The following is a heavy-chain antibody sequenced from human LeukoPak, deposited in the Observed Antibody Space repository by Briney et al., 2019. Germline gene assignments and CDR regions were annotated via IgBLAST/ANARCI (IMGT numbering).Heavy chain of an antibody. V-gene: IGHV4-39*01. CDR3: ARGGPLSFDY. CDR1: GGSINSSSYY. D-gene: IGHD1-14*01. Sequence: PSETLSLTCTVSGGSINSSSYYWGWIRQPPGKGLEWIGSIYYSGSTYYNPSLKSRVTISVDTSKNQFSLKLSSVTAADTAVYYCARGGPLSFDYWGQGTLVTVSS. CDR2: IYYSGST. J-gene: IGHJ4*02.